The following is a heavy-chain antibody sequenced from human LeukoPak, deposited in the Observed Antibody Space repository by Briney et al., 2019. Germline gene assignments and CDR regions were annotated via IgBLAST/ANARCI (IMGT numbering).Heavy chain of an antibody. J-gene: IGHJ4*02. D-gene: IGHD3-10*01. CDR3: ARETYYYGSGSYYFDY. V-gene: IGHV3-23*01. CDR1: GFTFSSYA. Sequence: GGSLRLSCAASGFTFSSYAMSWVRQAPGKGLEWVSVISDSGGSTYYADSVKGRFTISRDNSKNTLYLQMDSLRAEDTAVYFCARETYYYGSGSYYFDYWGQGTLVTVSS. CDR2: ISDSGGST.